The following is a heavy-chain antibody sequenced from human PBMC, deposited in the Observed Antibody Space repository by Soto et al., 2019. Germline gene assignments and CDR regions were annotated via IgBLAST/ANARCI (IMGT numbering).Heavy chain of an antibody. V-gene: IGHV4-34*01. D-gene: IGHD5-12*01. Sequence: PSETLSLTCAVYGGSFSDYYWSWIRQPPGKGLEWIGEINHSASTNYNPSLKSRVTISVDASKNEFSLKLSSVNAADTAVYYCARGRRWPQLLISYWGQGTLVTVSS. CDR2: INHSAST. J-gene: IGHJ4*02. CDR3: ARGRRWPQLLISY. CDR1: GGSFSDYY.